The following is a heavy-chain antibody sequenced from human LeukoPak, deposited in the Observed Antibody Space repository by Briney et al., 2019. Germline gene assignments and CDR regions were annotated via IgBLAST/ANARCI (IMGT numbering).Heavy chain of an antibody. CDR2: ISAYNGNT. Sequence: ASVKVSCKASGYTFTSYGISWVRQAPGQGLEWMGWISAYNGNTNYAQKLQGRVTITRDTSATTAYMELSSLRSEDTAVYYCARHLIAVAVNHYYYGMDVWGQGTTVTVSS. V-gene: IGHV1-18*01. CDR3: ARHLIAVAVNHYYYGMDV. CDR1: GYTFTSYG. J-gene: IGHJ6*02. D-gene: IGHD6-19*01.